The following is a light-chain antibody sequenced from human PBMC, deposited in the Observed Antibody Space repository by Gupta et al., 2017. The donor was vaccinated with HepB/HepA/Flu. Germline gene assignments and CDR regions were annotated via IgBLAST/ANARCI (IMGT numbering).Light chain of an antibody. J-gene: IGLJ2*01. V-gene: IGLV3-1*01. Sequence: SYDLNQPPSVSVSPGQPASITCSGDKLGDKYACWYQQKPGQSPVLVIYQDTKRPSGIPERFSGSNSGNTATLTITGTQAMDEADYYCQAWDSSTADLVFGGGTKLTVL. CDR3: QAWDSSTADLV. CDR1: KLGDKY. CDR2: QDT.